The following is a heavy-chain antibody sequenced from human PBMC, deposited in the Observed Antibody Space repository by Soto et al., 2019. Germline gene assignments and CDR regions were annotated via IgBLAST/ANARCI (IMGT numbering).Heavy chain of an antibody. CDR2: IVVGSGNT. V-gene: IGHV1-58*01. D-gene: IGHD3-22*01. Sequence: GASVKVSCKASGFTFTSSAVQWVRQARGQRLEWIGWIVVGSGNTNYAQKFQERVTITRDMSTSTAYMELSSLRSEDTAVYYCCDSSGYYDPDGMDVWGQGTTVTVS. CDR1: GFTFTSSA. CDR3: CDSSGYYDPDGMDV. J-gene: IGHJ6*02.